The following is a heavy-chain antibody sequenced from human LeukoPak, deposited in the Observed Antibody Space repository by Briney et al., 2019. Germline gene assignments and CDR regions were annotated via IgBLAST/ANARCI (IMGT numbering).Heavy chain of an antibody. Sequence: PSKTLSLTCTVSGYSISSGYYWGWIRQPPGKGLEWIGSIYHSGSTYYNPSLKSRVTISVDTSKNQFSLKLSSVTAADTAVYYCAREEMATIPGSFDYWGQGTLVTVSS. J-gene: IGHJ4*02. V-gene: IGHV4-38-2*02. CDR3: AREEMATIPGSFDY. CDR1: GYSISSGYY. CDR2: IYHSGST. D-gene: IGHD5-24*01.